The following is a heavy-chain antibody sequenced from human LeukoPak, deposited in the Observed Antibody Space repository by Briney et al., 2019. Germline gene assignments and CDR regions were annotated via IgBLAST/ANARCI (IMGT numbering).Heavy chain of an antibody. CDR2: SYSDSNT. V-gene: IGHV3-53*01. J-gene: IGHJ3*02. CDR1: GLTVSNNY. Sequence: PGGSLRLSCAASGLTVSNNYMSWVRQAPGKGLEWVSISYSDSNTNYADSVKGRFTISRDTSQNTLYLQMNSLRAEDTAVYYCVRKNRDFNAAFDIWGQGTVVTVSS. D-gene: IGHD1-14*01. CDR3: VRKNRDFNAAFDI.